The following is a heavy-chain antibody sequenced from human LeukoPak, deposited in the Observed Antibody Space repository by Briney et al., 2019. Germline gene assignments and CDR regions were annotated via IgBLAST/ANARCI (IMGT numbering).Heavy chain of an antibody. J-gene: IGHJ5*02. CDR3: ARDKNMEGFDP. CDR2: IIPIFGTA. V-gene: IGHV1-69*13. CDR1: GYTFTDFY. Sequence: SVKVSCRASGYTFTDFYIHWVRQAPGQGLEWMGGIIPIFGTANYAQKFQGRVTITADESTSTAYMELSSLRSEDTAVYYCARDKNMEGFDPWGQGTLVTVSS. D-gene: IGHD2/OR15-2a*01.